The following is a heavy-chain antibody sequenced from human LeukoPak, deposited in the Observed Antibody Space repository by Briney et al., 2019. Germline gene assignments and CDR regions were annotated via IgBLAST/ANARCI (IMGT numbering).Heavy chain of an antibody. Sequence: GGSLRLSCAASGFTFSNYWMSWVRQAPGKGLEWVANIKRDGSEKYYVDSVKGRFTISRDNAQNSLYLQMNSLRAEDTAVYYCARAAIVVVPAAMGFDYWGQGTLVTVSS. CDR2: IKRDGSEK. CDR3: ARAAIVVVPAAMGFDY. CDR1: GFTFSNYW. J-gene: IGHJ4*02. D-gene: IGHD2-2*01. V-gene: IGHV3-7*05.